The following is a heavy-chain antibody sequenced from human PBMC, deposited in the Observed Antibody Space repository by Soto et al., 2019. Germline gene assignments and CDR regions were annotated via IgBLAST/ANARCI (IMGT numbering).Heavy chain of an antibody. CDR2: IWYDGSNK. V-gene: IGHV3-33*01. J-gene: IGHJ5*02. Sequence: GGSLRLSCAASGFTFSSYGMHWVRQAPGKGLEWVAVIWYDGSNKYYADSVKGRFTISRDNAKNTLYLQMNSLRAEDTAVYYCARDGVVVVAASTYNWFDPWGQGTLVTVSS. D-gene: IGHD2-15*01. CDR1: GFTFSSYG. CDR3: ARDGVVVVAASTYNWFDP.